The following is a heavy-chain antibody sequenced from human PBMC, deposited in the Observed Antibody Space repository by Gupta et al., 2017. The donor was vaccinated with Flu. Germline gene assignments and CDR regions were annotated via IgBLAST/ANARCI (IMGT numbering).Heavy chain of an antibody. D-gene: IGHD6-13*01. CDR3: ARGTGYSSSWSQD. Sequence: QVQLQESGPGLVKPSETLSLTCTVSGGSISSYYWSWIRQPPGKGLEWIGYTYYSGSTNYNPSLKSRVTISVDTSKNQLSLKLSSVTAXDTAVYYCARGTGYSSSWSQDWGQGTLVTVSS. J-gene: IGHJ4*02. CDR2: TYYSGST. CDR1: GGSISSYY. V-gene: IGHV4-59*01.